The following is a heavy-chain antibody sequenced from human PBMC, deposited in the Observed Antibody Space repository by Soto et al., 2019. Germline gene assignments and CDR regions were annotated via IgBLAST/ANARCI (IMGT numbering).Heavy chain of an antibody. Sequence: GESLKISCKGSGYSFTSYWIGWVRQMPGKGLEWMGIIYPGDSDTRYSPSFQGQVTISADKSISTAYLQWSSLKASDTAMYYCARVRQYSSSWYGMGYWGQGTLVTVSS. CDR3: ARVRQYSSSWYGMGY. CDR1: GYSFTSYW. J-gene: IGHJ4*02. D-gene: IGHD6-13*01. V-gene: IGHV5-51*01. CDR2: IYPGDSDT.